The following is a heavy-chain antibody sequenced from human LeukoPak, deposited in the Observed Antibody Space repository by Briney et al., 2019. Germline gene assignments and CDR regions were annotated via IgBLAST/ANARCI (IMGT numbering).Heavy chain of an antibody. Sequence: SETLSLTCAVYGRSFSGYYWSLIRQPPGKGLEWIGEINHSGSTNYNPSLKSRVTISVDTSKNQFSLKLSSVTAADTAVYYCARDPPGAAFDIWGQGTMVTVSS. V-gene: IGHV4-34*01. D-gene: IGHD1-14*01. CDR1: GRSFSGYY. J-gene: IGHJ3*02. CDR2: INHSGST. CDR3: ARDPPGAAFDI.